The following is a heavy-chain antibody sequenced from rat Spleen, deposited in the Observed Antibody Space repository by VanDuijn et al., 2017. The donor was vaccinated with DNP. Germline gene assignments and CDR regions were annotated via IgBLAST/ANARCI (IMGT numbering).Heavy chain of an antibody. D-gene: IGHD1-11*01. CDR2: IRNSGST. CDR1: VSSITSNY. J-gene: IGHJ2*01. CDR3: ARLEFGGYTYYFDY. Sequence: EVQLQESGPGLVNPSQSHSLTCSVTVSSITSNYWGWIRKFPGNKMERIGHIRNSGSTTYNPSLKSRISITRDTSKNQFFLQLNSVTTEDTATYYCARLEFGGYTYYFDYWGQGVMVTVSS. V-gene: IGHV3-1*01.